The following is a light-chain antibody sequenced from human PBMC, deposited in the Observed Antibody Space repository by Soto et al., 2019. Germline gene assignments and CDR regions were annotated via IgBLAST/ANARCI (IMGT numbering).Light chain of an antibody. CDR1: QDIRDN. Sequence: DIQMTQSPSSLSASIGDRVTITCRASQDIRDNLNWYQSKPGKAPNVLIFAASTLQSGVPSRFSGSGSGTDFTLTISSVQPEDFATYYCQHSFTNSSTFGQGTKLEI. CDR2: AAS. CDR3: QHSFTNSST. V-gene: IGKV1-39*01. J-gene: IGKJ2*01.